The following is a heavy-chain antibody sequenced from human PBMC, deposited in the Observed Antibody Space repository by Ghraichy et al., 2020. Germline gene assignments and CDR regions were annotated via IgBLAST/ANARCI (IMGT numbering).Heavy chain of an antibody. D-gene: IGHD3-16*02. Sequence: SETLSLTCAVYGGSFSGYYWSWIRQPPGKGLEWIGEINHSGSTNYNPSLKCRVTISVDTSKNQFSLKLSSVTAADTAVYYCARRTYDYVWGSYRYTFDYWGQGTLVTVSS. CDR1: GGSFSGYY. CDR2: INHSGST. CDR3: ARRTYDYVWGSYRYTFDY. J-gene: IGHJ4*02. V-gene: IGHV4-34*01.